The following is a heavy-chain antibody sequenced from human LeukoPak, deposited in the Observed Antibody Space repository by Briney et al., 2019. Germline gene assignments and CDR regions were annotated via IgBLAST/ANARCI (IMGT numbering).Heavy chain of an antibody. D-gene: IGHD3-10*01. V-gene: IGHV3-30*02. J-gene: IGHJ4*02. CDR2: IRYDGSNK. CDR1: GFTFSSYG. Sequence: GGSLRLSCAASGFTFSSYGMHWVRQAPGKGLEWVAFIRYDGSNKYYADSVKGRFTISRDNSKNTLYLQMNSPRAEDTAVYYCAKLGPTMVREGEGFDYWGQGTLVTVSS. CDR3: AKLGPTMVREGEGFDY.